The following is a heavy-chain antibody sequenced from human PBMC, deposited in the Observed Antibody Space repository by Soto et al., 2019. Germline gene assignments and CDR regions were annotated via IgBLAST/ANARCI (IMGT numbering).Heavy chain of an antibody. V-gene: IGHV1-69*01. CDR3: ARGLPGSGSYSLLSYGMDV. CDR1: GCTLSSDP. D-gene: IGHD3-10*01. Sequence: LNRDRKTSGCTLSSDPSSCRRHNPKQGLEWMGGIIPIFGTANYAQKFQGRVTITADESTSTAYMELSRLRSEDTAVYYCARGLPGSGSYSLLSYGMDVSGEGTTVTLSS. J-gene: IGHJ6*02. CDR2: IIPIFGTA.